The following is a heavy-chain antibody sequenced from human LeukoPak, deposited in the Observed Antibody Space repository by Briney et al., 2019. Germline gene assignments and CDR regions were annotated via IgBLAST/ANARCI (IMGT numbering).Heavy chain of an antibody. D-gene: IGHD3-10*01. CDR1: GFTFSSYS. CDR3: ARDNYGSGSYYTYYGMDV. Sequence: GGSLRLSCAASGFTFSSYSMNWVRQAPGKGLEWVSSISSSSSYIYYADSVKGRFSISRDNAKNSLYLQINSLRAEDTAVYYCARDNYGSGSYYTYYGMDVWGQGTTVTVSS. V-gene: IGHV3-21*01. J-gene: IGHJ6*02. CDR2: ISSSSSYI.